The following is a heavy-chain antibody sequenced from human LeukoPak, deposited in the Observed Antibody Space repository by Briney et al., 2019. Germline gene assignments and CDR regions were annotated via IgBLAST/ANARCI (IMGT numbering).Heavy chain of an antibody. D-gene: IGHD6-13*01. CDR1: GFTFSSYG. CDR3: AKDAAAAGTFDY. Sequence: GGSLRLSCAASGFTFSSYGMHWVRQAPGKGLEWVAVISYDGSNKYYADSVKGRFTISRDNSKNTLYQQMNSLRAEDTAVYYCAKDAAAAGTFDYWGQGTLVTVSS. CDR2: ISYDGSNK. J-gene: IGHJ4*02. V-gene: IGHV3-30*18.